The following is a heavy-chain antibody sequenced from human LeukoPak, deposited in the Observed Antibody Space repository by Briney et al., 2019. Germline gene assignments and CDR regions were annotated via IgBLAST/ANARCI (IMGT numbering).Heavy chain of an antibody. CDR3: AKVVGHWYFDL. D-gene: IGHD2-15*01. CDR1: RFTVSSNY. J-gene: IGHJ2*01. V-gene: IGHV3-66*01. Sequence: PGGSLRLSCAASRFTVSSNYMSWDRQAPGKGLEWVSVIYGGGSTYYADSVKGRFTISRDNSKNTLYLQMNSLRAEDTAVYYCAKVVGHWYFDLWGRGTLVTVSS. CDR2: IYGGGST.